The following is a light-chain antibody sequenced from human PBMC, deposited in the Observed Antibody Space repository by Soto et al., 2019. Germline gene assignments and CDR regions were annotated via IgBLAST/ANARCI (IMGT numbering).Light chain of an antibody. CDR2: DAS. J-gene: IGKJ4*01. V-gene: IGKV3-11*01. Sequence: EIVLTQSPATLSLSPGERATLSCRASQSVSSYLAWYQQKPGQAPRLLIYDASDRATDIPARFSGSGSGTDFTLTISRLEPEDFAVYYCQQRSNWPLTFGGGTKVEV. CDR1: QSVSSY. CDR3: QQRSNWPLT.